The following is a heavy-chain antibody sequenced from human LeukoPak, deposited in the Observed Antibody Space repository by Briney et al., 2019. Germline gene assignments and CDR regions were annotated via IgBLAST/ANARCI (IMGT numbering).Heavy chain of an antibody. CDR3: ARVKASSGWPYYYYYMDV. CDR2: MNPNSGNT. CDR1: GYTFTSYD. J-gene: IGHJ6*03. Sequence: ASVKVSCKASGYTFTSYDINWVRQATGQGLEWMGWMNPNSGNTGYAQKFQGRVTMTRNTSISTAYMELSSLRSEDTAEYYCARVKASSGWPYYYYYMDVWGKGTTVTVSS. D-gene: IGHD6-19*01. V-gene: IGHV1-8*01.